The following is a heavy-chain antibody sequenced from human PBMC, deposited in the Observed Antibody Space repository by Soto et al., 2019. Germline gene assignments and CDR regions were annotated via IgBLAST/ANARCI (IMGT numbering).Heavy chain of an antibody. CDR2: IIPIFGTT. CDR3: ARGVGAYYFDY. CDR1: GGTFSTYA. J-gene: IGHJ4*02. Sequence: QVQLVQSGAEVKKPGSSVKVSCKASGGTFSTYAITWVRQAPGQGLEWLGGIIPIFGTTDYARKFQGRVTITAAESTSTVFIELSSLTSEDTAVDYGARGVGAYYFDYWGQGTLVTVSS. D-gene: IGHD1-26*01. V-gene: IGHV1-69*01.